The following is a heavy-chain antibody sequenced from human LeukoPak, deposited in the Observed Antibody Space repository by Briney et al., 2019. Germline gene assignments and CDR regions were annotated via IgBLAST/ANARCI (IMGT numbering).Heavy chain of an antibody. V-gene: IGHV4-38-2*02. J-gene: IGHJ6*03. D-gene: IGHD6-13*01. Sequence: SETLSLTCTVSGYSISSGYYWGWIRQPPGKGLEWIGSIYHSGSTYYNPSLKSRVTISVDTSKNQFSLKLSSVTAADTAVYYCARESSDSSGWYWGNYYYYMDVWGKGTTVTVSS. CDR2: IYHSGST. CDR3: ARESSDSSGWYWGNYYYYMDV. CDR1: GYSISSGYY.